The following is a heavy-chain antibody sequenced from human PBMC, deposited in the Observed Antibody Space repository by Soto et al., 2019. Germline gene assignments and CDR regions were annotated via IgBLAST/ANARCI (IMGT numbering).Heavy chain of an antibody. Sequence: SGGSLRLGCAASGFTFSIYSMNWVRQAPGKGLEWVSLISGSGGSTHYADSVEGRFTISRDNSKNTLYLEMDSLRAEDTAVYYCAKVVKYDVLTGYYKGPDYYGMDVWGQGTTVTVSS. D-gene: IGHD3-9*01. CDR1: GFTFSIYS. CDR3: AKVVKYDVLTGYYKGPDYYGMDV. J-gene: IGHJ6*02. V-gene: IGHV3-23*01. CDR2: ISGSGGST.